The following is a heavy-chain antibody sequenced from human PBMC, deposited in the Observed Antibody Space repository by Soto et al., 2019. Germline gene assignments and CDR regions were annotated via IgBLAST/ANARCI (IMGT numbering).Heavy chain of an antibody. D-gene: IGHD3-3*01. CDR1: GFTFSSYG. Sequence: PGGSLRLSCAASGFTFSSYGMHWVRQAPGKGLEWVAVIWYDGSNKYYADSGKGRFTISRDNSKNTLYLQMNSLRAEDTAVYYCARDRSSDFWSGSYQYYYYGMEVWGQGTTVTVAS. CDR2: IWYDGSNK. J-gene: IGHJ6*02. V-gene: IGHV3-33*01. CDR3: ARDRSSDFWSGSYQYYYYGMEV.